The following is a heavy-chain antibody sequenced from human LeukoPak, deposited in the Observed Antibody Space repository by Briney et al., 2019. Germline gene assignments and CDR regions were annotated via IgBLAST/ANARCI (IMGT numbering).Heavy chain of an antibody. Sequence: GASVTVSCTASGYTFTGYYMHWVRQAPGQGLEWMGWINPNSGGTNYAQKFQGWVTMTRDTSISTAYMELSRLRSDDTAVYYCARDSHNSYYDFWSGYSYYYHGMDVWGQGTTVTVSS. CDR3: ARDSHNSYYDFWSGYSYYYHGMDV. CDR2: INPNSGGT. CDR1: GYTFTGYY. J-gene: IGHJ6*02. V-gene: IGHV1-2*04. D-gene: IGHD3-3*01.